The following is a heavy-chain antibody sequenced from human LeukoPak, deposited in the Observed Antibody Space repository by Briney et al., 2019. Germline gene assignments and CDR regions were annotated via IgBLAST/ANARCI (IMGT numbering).Heavy chain of an antibody. J-gene: IGHJ4*02. CDR2: ISSSSSTI. V-gene: IGHV3-48*02. D-gene: IGHD2-15*01. Sequence: GGSLRLSCAASGLTFSSYSMNWVRQAPGKGLEWVSYISSSSSTIYYADSVKGRFTISRDNAKNSLYLQMNSLRDEDTAVYYCARARAPGRSGFDYWGQGTLVTVSS. CDR3: ARARAPGRSGFDY. CDR1: GLTFSSYS.